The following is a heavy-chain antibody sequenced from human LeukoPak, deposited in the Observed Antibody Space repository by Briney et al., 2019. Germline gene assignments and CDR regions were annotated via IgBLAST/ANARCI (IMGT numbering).Heavy chain of an antibody. J-gene: IGHJ4*02. Sequence: GGSLRLSCAASGFTFSSHAMNWVRQAPGKGLEWVSGISGNGGSTYNADFVKGRFTISRDNSKNTLFLQMTSLRAEDTAVYYCVNQISGWVYWGQGTLVTVSS. D-gene: IGHD6-19*01. CDR1: GFTFSSHA. CDR2: ISGNGGST. V-gene: IGHV3-23*01. CDR3: VNQISGWVY.